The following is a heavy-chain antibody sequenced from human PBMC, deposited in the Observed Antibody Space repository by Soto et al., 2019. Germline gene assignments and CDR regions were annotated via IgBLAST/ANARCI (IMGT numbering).Heavy chain of an antibody. CDR3: ARDLAVAGYYYYGMDV. V-gene: IGHV4-34*01. CDR2: INHSGST. CDR1: GGSFSGYY. Sequence: LTCAVYGGSFSGYYWSWIRQPPGKGLEWIGEINHSGSTNYNPSLKSRVTISVDKSKNQFSLKLSSVTAADTAVYYCARDLAVAGYYYYGMDVWGQGTTVTVSS. D-gene: IGHD6-19*01. J-gene: IGHJ6*02.